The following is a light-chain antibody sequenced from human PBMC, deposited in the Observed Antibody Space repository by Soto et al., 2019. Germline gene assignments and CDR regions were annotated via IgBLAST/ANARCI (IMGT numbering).Light chain of an antibody. CDR1: QSISDT. CDR3: QQYNNWPWT. Sequence: EIVMTQSPATLSVSPGGRATLSCRASQSISDTLAWYQQKPGQAPSLLIYSASRRATGFPGRFSGRGSGTDFTLTISSLQSEDLAGYYCQQYNNWPWTFGQGTKVEIK. CDR2: SAS. J-gene: IGKJ1*01. V-gene: IGKV3-15*01.